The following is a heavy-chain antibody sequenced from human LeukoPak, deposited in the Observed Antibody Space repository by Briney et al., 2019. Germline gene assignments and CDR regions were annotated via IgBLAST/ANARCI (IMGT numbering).Heavy chain of an antibody. Sequence: GGSLRLSCAASGFTFSDYYMSWIRQAPGKGLEWVSYISSSGTTIYYADSVKGRFTISRENAKNSLYLQLNSLRAGDTAVYYCAREGFGEFADIWGQGTMVTVSS. J-gene: IGHJ3*02. V-gene: IGHV3-11*04. D-gene: IGHD3-10*01. CDR2: ISSSGTTI. CDR3: AREGFGEFADI. CDR1: GFTFSDYY.